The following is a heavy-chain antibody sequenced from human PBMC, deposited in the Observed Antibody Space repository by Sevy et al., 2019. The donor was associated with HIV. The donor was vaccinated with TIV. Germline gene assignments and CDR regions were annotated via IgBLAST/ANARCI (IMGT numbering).Heavy chain of an antibody. CDR2: ISQTYDGSKK. D-gene: IGHD3-22*01. CDR1: GFTFDTYW. CDR3: ARDNSGYFFFDY. V-gene: IGHV3-30-3*01. Sequence: GGSLRLSCAASGFTFDTYWMSWVRQAPGKGLEWVALISQTYDGSKKYYIDSVQGRFTISRDNSKNTLYLQMDSLRPEDTAVYYCARDNSGYFFFDYWGQGTLVTVSS. J-gene: IGHJ4*02.